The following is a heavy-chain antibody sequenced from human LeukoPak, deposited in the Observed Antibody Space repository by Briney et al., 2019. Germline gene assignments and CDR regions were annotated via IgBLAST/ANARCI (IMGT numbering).Heavy chain of an antibody. CDR1: GGSFSGYY. Sequence: PSETLSLTCAVYGGSFSGYYWSWIRQPPGEGLEWMGEINYSGSTNYNPSLKSRVTISVDTSKNQFSLKLSSVTAADTAVYYCARGLGSVQQQAFDIWGQGTMVTVSS. V-gene: IGHV4-34*01. D-gene: IGHD3-16*01. CDR3: ARGLGSVQQQAFDI. J-gene: IGHJ3*02. CDR2: INYSGST.